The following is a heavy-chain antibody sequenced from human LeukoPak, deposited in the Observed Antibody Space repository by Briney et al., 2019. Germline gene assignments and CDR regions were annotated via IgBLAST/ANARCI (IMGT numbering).Heavy chain of an antibody. J-gene: IGHJ4*02. CDR2: IKQTGSEK. CDR1: GFTFSSYW. CDR3: ARGYYDSSGYYYDY. D-gene: IGHD3-22*01. V-gene: IGHV3-7*04. Sequence: GGSLRLSCIVSGFTFSSYWMTWVRQAPGKGLEWVANIKQTGSEKYYVDSVKGRFTISRDNAQNSLYLHMNSLRAEDTAVYYCARGYYDSSGYYYDYWGQGNLVIVSS.